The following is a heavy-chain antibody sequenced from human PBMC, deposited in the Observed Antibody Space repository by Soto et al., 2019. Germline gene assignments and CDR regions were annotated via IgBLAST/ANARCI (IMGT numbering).Heavy chain of an antibody. V-gene: IGHV3-74*01. J-gene: IGHJ5*02. CDR2: INGDGSNT. D-gene: IGHD4-17*01. CDR3: VRSMTTLTIDWLDP. CDR1: GFTCSDYW. Sequence: EVQLVESGGGLVQRGGSLRLSCAASGFTCSDYWMHWVRQAPGKGPVWLSRINGDGSNTNHAHFVKGRFTISRDNAKNTLYLQINSLRAEDTAVYYCVRSMTTLTIDWLDPWGRGTQVTVSS.